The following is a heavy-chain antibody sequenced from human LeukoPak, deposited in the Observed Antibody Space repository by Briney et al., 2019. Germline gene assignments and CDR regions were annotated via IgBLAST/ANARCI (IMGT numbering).Heavy chain of an antibody. V-gene: IGHV4-59*01. J-gene: IGHJ4*02. Sequence: PSETLSLTCTVSGGSITTYYWGWIRQPPGKGLEWIGYIYYSGSTNYNPSLKSRVTISVDTSKNQFSLKLSSVTAADTAVYYCARGQRSYFRAVDDWGQGILVTVSS. D-gene: IGHD1-26*01. CDR2: IYYSGST. CDR1: GGSITTYY. CDR3: ARGQRSYFRAVDD.